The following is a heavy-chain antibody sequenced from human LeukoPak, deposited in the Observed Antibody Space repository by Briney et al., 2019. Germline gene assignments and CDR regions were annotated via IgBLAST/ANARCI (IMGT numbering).Heavy chain of an antibody. V-gene: IGHV3-9*03. CDR2: ISWNSGSI. Sequence: GGSLRLSCGASGFTFGTYWMHWVRQAPGKGLEWVSGISWNSGSIGYADSVKGRFTISRDNAKNSLYLQMNSLRAEDMALYYCAKGSGIQLWLSVVDYWGQGTLVTVSS. CDR1: GFTFGTYW. J-gene: IGHJ4*02. CDR3: AKGSGIQLWLSVVDY. D-gene: IGHD5-18*01.